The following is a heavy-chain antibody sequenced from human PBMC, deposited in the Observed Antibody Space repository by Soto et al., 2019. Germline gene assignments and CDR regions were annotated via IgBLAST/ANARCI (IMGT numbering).Heavy chain of an antibody. CDR1: GGSMGKFY. D-gene: IGHD4-17*01. V-gene: IGHV4-4*07. Sequence: KTSETLSLTCSVSGGSMGKFYWSWIRKTAGKGLEWMGRVYATGTSDYNPSLRSRIAMSVDISKKTFSLRLRSVTAADTGVYYCVRDGSKTLRDCFDPWGQGTMVTVS. CDR2: VYATGTS. CDR3: VRDGSKTLRDCFDP. J-gene: IGHJ5*02.